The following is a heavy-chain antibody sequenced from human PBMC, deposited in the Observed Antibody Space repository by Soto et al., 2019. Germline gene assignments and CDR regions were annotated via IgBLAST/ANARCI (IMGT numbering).Heavy chain of an antibody. CDR1: GYSFTSLD. CDR2: MQPSTGRT. J-gene: IGHJ4*02. D-gene: IGHD1-26*01. V-gene: IGHV1-8*01. Sequence: QVQLVQSGAEVREPGASVKVSCKASGYSFTSLDLNWVRQTAGQGLEWMGWMQPSTGRTGYAQKFQGRVTMTRDTSINPAYMELTTLTSDDTAFYYCARGVSAGVDYWGQGTLVTVSS. CDR3: ARGVSAGVDY.